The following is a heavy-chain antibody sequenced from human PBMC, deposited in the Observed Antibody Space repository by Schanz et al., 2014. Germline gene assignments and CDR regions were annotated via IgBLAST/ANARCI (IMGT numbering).Heavy chain of an antibody. J-gene: IGHJ6*02. CDR1: GGSFSDYY. CDR2: INHSGST. Sequence: QVQLQQWGAGLLKPSETLSLTCAVYGGSFSDYYWSWIRQPPGKGLEWIGEINHSGSTNYNPSLKRQFTISLDASKKQFSLKPSSVTAADTAVYYCARGGRTTYNYYYGMDVWGQGTTVTVSS. D-gene: IGHD1-1*01. V-gene: IGHV4-34*01. CDR3: ARGGRTTYNYYYGMDV.